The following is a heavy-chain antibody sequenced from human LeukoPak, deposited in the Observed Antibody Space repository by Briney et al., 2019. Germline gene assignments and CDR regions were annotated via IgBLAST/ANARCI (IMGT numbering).Heavy chain of an antibody. J-gene: IGHJ3*02. Sequence: GESLKISCAASGFTFSSYGMSWVRQAPGKGLEWVSGISVSGDSTYYADSVKGRFTISRDNSKNTLYLQMNSLRAEDTAVYYCEQSMIRGVNDAFDIWGQGTMVTVSS. CDR2: ISVSGDST. CDR1: GFTFSSYG. D-gene: IGHD3-10*01. CDR3: EQSMIRGVNDAFDI. V-gene: IGHV3-23*01.